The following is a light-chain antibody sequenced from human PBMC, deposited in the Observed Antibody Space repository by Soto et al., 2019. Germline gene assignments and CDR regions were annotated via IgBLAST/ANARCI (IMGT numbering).Light chain of an antibody. V-gene: IGLV2-8*01. Sequence: QSALTQPPSASGSPGQSVTISCTGTSSNVGTHGYVSWYQQHAGKAPKLMIYDVTKRPSGVPDRCSGSKSANTASLTVSGLQAEDEADYYCMCYAGCNNWVFGGGTKVTVL. CDR3: MCYAGCNNWV. CDR2: DVT. J-gene: IGLJ3*02. CDR1: SSNVGTHGY.